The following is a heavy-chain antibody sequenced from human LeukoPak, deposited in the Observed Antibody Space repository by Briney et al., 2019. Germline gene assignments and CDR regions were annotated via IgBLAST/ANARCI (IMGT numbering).Heavy chain of an antibody. D-gene: IGHD6-19*01. CDR3: ARRKGVAVTQNWLDP. Sequence: ASVKVSCKASGYTFTGYYIHWVRQAPGQGLEWMGWINPNTGGTSYAQDFQGRVTLTRDTSISIAYMELSRVRFDDTAVYYCARRKGVAVTQNWLDPWGQGTLVTVSS. CDR1: GYTFTGYY. V-gene: IGHV1-2*02. J-gene: IGHJ5*01. CDR2: INPNTGGT.